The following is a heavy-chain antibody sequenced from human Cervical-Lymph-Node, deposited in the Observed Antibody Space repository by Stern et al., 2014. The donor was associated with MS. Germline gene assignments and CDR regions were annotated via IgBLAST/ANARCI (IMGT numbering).Heavy chain of an antibody. D-gene: IGHD4-17*01. V-gene: IGHV5-51*01. CDR1: GYSFTSHW. J-gene: IGHJ5*02. CDR3: ARRVTTVTPGFDP. CDR2: IYPGDSDT. Sequence: VQLVQSGAEVKKPGESLKISCKGSGYSFTSHWIGWVRQMPGKGLEWMGIIYPGDSDTRYSPSFQGQVTISADKSISPAYLQWSSLKASDTAMYYCARRVTTVTPGFDPWGQGTLVTVSS.